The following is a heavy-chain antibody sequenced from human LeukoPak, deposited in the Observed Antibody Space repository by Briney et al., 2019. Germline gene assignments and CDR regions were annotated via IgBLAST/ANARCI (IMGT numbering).Heavy chain of an antibody. CDR1: GFTVSTNY. D-gene: IGHD2-15*01. Sequence: PGGSLRLSCAASGFTVSTNYMNWVRQAPGKGLEWVSIIYNDGSTYYAESVKGRFTIPRDNAKNTLYFQMNSLRAEDTAVYYCARDGRYCSGALCYSGYGGFEFWGQGTLVTVSS. V-gene: IGHV3-66*01. J-gene: IGHJ4*02. CDR3: ARDGRYCSGALCYSGYGGFEF. CDR2: IYNDGST.